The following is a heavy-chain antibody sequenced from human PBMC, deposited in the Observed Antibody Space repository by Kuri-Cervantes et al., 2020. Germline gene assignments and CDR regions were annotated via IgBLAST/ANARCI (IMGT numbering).Heavy chain of an antibody. CDR3: ARIYKYDNKNYYRWFDY. J-gene: IGHJ4*02. Sequence: GGSLRLSCAASGFTFSNSDMNWVRQAPGKGLEWVANIKEDGSERKYMDSMEGRFTISRDDAKNSLYLQMSSLRAEDTALYYCARIYKYDNKNYYRWFDYWGQGTLVTVSS. CDR1: GFTFSNSD. D-gene: IGHD3-22*01. CDR2: IKEDGSER. V-gene: IGHV3-7*01.